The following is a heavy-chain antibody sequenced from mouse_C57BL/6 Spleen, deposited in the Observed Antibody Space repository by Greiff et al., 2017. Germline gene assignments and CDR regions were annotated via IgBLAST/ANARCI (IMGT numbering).Heavy chain of an antibody. CDR1: GFTFSSYT. Sequence: EVQLVESGGGLVKPGGSLKLSCAASGFTFSSYTMSWVRQTPEKRLEWVATISGGGGNTYYPDSVKGRFTISRDNAKNTLYLQMSILRSEDTALYYCARHVGYYGSSYDVGFDYWGQGTTLTVSS. CDR2: ISGGGGNT. V-gene: IGHV5-9*01. D-gene: IGHD1-1*01. J-gene: IGHJ2*01. CDR3: ARHVGYYGSSYDVGFDY.